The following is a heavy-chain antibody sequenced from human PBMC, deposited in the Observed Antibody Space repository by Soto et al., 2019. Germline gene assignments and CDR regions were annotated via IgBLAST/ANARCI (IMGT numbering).Heavy chain of an antibody. D-gene: IGHD3-10*01. CDR3: ASTLRITMVRGVDYFDY. CDR1: GGSISSGGYY. CDR2: IYYSGST. V-gene: IGHV4-31*03. Sequence: QVQLQESGPGLVKPSQTLSLTCTVSGGSISSGGYYWSWIRQHPGKGLEWIGYIYYSGSTYYNPSLKSRVTISVDTSKNPFSLKLSSVTAADTAVYYCASTLRITMVRGVDYFDYWGQGTLVTVSS. J-gene: IGHJ4*02.